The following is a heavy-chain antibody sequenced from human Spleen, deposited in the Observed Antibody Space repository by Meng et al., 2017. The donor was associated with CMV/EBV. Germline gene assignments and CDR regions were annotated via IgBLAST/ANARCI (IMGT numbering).Heavy chain of an antibody. CDR2: INPTDGIT. CDR3: ARGIAARDIDY. Sequence: ASVKVSCKASGYTFTYYYMHWVRQAPGQGLEWMGMINPTDGITNYAQRFQGRVTVTRDTSTGTVYMELSSLRSEDTAVYYCARGIAARDIDYWGQGTLVTVSS. V-gene: IGHV1-46*01. J-gene: IGHJ4*02. CDR1: GYTFTYYY. D-gene: IGHD6-6*01.